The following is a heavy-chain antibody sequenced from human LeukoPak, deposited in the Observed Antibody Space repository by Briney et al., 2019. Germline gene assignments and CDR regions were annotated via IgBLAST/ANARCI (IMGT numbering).Heavy chain of an antibody. J-gene: IGHJ2*01. CDR1: GFTFTNHW. CDR3: GKKNIYYTSEFFEVGWNFDL. Sequence: GGSLRLSCAASGFTFTNHWMSWVRQAPGKGLEWVSVIYSGGSTYYADSVKGRFTISRDNSKNTLYLQMDSLRPDDTAVYYCGKKNIYYTSEFFEVGWNFDLWGRGALVTVPS. V-gene: IGHV3-66*02. D-gene: IGHD3-3*01. CDR2: IYSGGST.